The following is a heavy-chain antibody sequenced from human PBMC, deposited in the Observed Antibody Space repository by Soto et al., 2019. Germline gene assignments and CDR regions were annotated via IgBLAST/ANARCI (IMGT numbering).Heavy chain of an antibody. D-gene: IGHD3-22*01. V-gene: IGHV1-69*06. J-gene: IGHJ4*02. CDR2: VIPMFGRP. Sequence: QVQLVQSGPEVKKPGSSVKVSCKASGGTFTNYAISWVRQAPGQGLEWMRGVIPMFGRPNYAQKFQGRVAITADKSTNTAYMEVFSLTSEDTAVYYCAKYKNYYNSSGIYDYWGQGTLVTVSS. CDR3: AKYKNYYNSSGIYDY. CDR1: GGTFTNYA.